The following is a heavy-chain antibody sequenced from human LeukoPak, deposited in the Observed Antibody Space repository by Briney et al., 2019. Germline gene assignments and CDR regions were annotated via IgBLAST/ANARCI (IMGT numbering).Heavy chain of an antibody. CDR2: IRGSGDHT. Sequence: GGSLRLSCAASGFTFSSHAMTWVRQAPGKGLEWVSAIRGSGDHTYYADSVKGRFTTSRDKSKNTLHLQMNSLRAEDTAVYYCARDRTICVYWGQGTLVTVSS. CDR3: ARDRTICVY. D-gene: IGHD2-2*01. J-gene: IGHJ4*02. CDR1: GFTFSSHA. V-gene: IGHV3-23*01.